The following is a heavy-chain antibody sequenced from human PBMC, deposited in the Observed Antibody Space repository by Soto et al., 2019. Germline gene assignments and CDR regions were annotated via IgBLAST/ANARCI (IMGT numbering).Heavy chain of an antibody. CDR1: GYTFTSYG. J-gene: IGHJ4*02. CDR3: TRWRDYGDYAIDY. D-gene: IGHD4-17*01. CDR2: ISIYNGNF. V-gene: IGHV1-18*01. Sequence: ASVKVSCKASGYTFTSYGFTWVRQAPGQGLEWMGWISIYNGNFNYAQKFQGRVTMTTETSTITDYTELRSLRSDIAAVSNSTRWRDYGDYAIDYWGQGTLVTVSS.